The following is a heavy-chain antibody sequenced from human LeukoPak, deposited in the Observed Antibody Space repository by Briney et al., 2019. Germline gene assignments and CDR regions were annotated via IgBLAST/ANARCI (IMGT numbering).Heavy chain of an antibody. CDR1: GFTFSSYA. Sequence: PGGSLRLSCAASGFTFSSYAMHWVRQAPGKGLEWVAVISYDGSNKYYADSVKGRFTISRDNSKNTLYLQMNSLRAEDTAVYYCARDGGYSYGYGMGYYYGMDVWGQGTTVTVSS. D-gene: IGHD5-18*01. J-gene: IGHJ6*02. CDR3: ARDGGYSYGYGMGYYYGMDV. CDR2: ISYDGSNK. V-gene: IGHV3-30-3*01.